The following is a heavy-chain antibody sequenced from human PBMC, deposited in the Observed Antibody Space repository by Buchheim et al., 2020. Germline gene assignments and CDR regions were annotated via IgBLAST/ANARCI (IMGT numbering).Heavy chain of an antibody. CDR3: ARPHCGDGGYYPPGHGMDV. CDR1: AFTFSTYA. V-gene: IGHV3-33*01. D-gene: IGHD2-15*01. Sequence: QVQLVESGGGVVQPGRSLRLSCAASAFTFSTYAMNWVRQAPGKGLEWVESIWYDGTNKYYADSVKGRFTISRDNSKNTVYLQMDSLTAEDTAVYYCARPHCGDGGYYPPGHGMDVWGQGTT. CDR2: IWYDGTNK. J-gene: IGHJ6*02.